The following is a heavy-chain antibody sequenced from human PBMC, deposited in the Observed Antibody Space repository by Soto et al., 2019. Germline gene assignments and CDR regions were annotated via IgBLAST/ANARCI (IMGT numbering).Heavy chain of an antibody. D-gene: IGHD3-3*01. Sequence: SETLSLTCTVSGGSISSGGYYWSWIRQHPGKGLEWIGYIYYSGSTYYNPSLKSRVTISVDTSKNQFSLKLSSVTAADTAAYYCARGSNYDFWSGYYFGYWGQGTLVTVSS. V-gene: IGHV4-31*03. CDR2: IYYSGST. J-gene: IGHJ4*02. CDR1: GGSISSGGYY. CDR3: ARGSNYDFWSGYYFGY.